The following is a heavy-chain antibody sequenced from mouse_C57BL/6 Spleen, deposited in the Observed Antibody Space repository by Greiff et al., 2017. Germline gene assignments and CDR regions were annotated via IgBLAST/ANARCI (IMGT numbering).Heavy chain of an antibody. Sequence: VQLQQPGAELVKPGASVKLSCKASGYTFTSYWMQWVKQRPGQGLEWIGEIDPSDSYTNYNQKFKGKATLTVDTSSSTAYMQLSSLTSEDSAVYYCARKGLTGYYYAMDYWGQGTSVTVSS. V-gene: IGHV1-50*01. CDR1: GYTFTSYW. CDR2: IDPSDSYT. CDR3: ARKGLTGYYYAMDY. D-gene: IGHD4-1*01. J-gene: IGHJ4*01.